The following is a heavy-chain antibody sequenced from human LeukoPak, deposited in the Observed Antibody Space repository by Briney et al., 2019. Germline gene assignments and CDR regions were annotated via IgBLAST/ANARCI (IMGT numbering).Heavy chain of an antibody. CDR3: ASTSIIRGYDHDQYY. J-gene: IGHJ4*02. D-gene: IGHD5-12*01. Sequence: PGGSLRLSCAASGFTFSNYWMHWVRQAPGKGLVWVSRIKSDGSSTIYADSVKGRFTISRDNAKNTLSLQMSNLRAEDTALYYCASTSIIRGYDHDQYYWGQGTLVTVPS. CDR2: IKSDGSST. V-gene: IGHV3-74*01. CDR1: GFTFSNYW.